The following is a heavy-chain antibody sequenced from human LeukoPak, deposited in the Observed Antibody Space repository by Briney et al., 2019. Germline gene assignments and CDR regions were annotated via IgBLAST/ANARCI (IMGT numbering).Heavy chain of an antibody. CDR2: INPNSGAT. CDR3: ARSQFLTTNSGAWGFQP. D-gene: IGHD3-16*01. V-gene: IGHV1-2*02. J-gene: IGHJ1*01. Sequence: ASVKVSCKASGYTFTGYYMHWVRQAPGQGLEWMGWINPNSGATNYAQKFQGRVTMTRDTSISTAYMELSRLRPDDTAIYYCARSQFLTTNSGAWGFQPWGQGTLVTVSS. CDR1: GYTFTGYY.